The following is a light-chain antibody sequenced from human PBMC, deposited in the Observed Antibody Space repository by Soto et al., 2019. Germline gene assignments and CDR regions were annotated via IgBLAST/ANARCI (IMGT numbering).Light chain of an antibody. J-gene: IGKJ1*01. V-gene: IGKV1-39*01. CDR1: RTISSY. CDR3: QQTHSTPVT. CDR2: AAS. Sequence: DIQMTQSPSSLSASVGDRVTITCRASRTISSYLNWYQQKPGKAPNLLIYAASNLQGGVPSRFSGAGSGTDFTLTISSMHSEDFATYYCQQTHSTPVTFGQGTKVEIK.